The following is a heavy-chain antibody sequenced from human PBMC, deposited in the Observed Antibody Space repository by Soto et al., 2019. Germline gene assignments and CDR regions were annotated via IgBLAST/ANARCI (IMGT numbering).Heavy chain of an antibody. CDR3: AKDGETKQWLRYFDY. J-gene: IGHJ4*02. D-gene: IGHD6-19*01. CDR2: ISYDGSNT. V-gene: IGHV3-30*18. Sequence: QVQLVESGGGVVQPGRSLRLSCAASGFTFTSYAMHSVRQAPGKGLEYVAIISYDGSNTYYADSVKGRFTIPRDNSKNTLYLQINSLRAEDTAVYYCAKDGETKQWLRYFDYWGQGTLVTVSS. CDR1: GFTFTSYA.